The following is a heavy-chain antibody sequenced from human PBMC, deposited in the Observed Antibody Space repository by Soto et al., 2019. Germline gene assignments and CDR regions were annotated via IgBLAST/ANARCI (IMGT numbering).Heavy chain of an antibody. V-gene: IGHV3-11*06. CDR3: VRDSARIVVVTCVDGDNWLDP. Sequence: PRLSCAASGFTLSDYFMSWIRQAPGKGLEWVSFISGSSDNIKYADSVRGRFTISRDNAKNSLYLQMNTLRAEDTAVYYCVRDSARIVVVTCVDGDNWLDPWGQGTLVAFSS. CDR2: ISGSSDNI. J-gene: IGHJ5*02. CDR1: GFTLSDYF. D-gene: IGHD2-2*01.